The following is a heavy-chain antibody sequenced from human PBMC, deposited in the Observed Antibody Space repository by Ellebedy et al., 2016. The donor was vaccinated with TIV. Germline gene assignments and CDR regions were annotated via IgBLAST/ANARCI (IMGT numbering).Heavy chain of an antibody. D-gene: IGHD1-26*01. CDR1: GFTFSSCG. CDR2: ISFDGRTN. CDR3: AKAGWELPNYYYDGMDV. V-gene: IGHV3-30*18. Sequence: GESPKISCAASGFTFSSCGMHWVRQAPGKRLEWVAVISFDGRTNYYADSVKGRFTISRDNSKSTLSLQMNSLRAEDTAVYYSAKAGWELPNYYYDGMDVWGKGTTVTVSS. J-gene: IGHJ6*04.